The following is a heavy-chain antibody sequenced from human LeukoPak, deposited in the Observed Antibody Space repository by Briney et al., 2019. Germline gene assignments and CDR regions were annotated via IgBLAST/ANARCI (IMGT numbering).Heavy chain of an antibody. CDR2: INHSGST. Sequence: SETLSLTCAVYGGSFSGYYWSWIRQPPGKGLEWIGEINHSGSTNYNPSLKSRVTMSVDTSKNQFSLKLSSVTAADTAVYYCARGKYSSGWYRGSTSYYFDYWGQGTLVTVSS. D-gene: IGHD6-19*01. CDR3: ARGKYSSGWYRGSTSYYFDY. J-gene: IGHJ4*02. V-gene: IGHV4-34*01. CDR1: GGSFSGYY.